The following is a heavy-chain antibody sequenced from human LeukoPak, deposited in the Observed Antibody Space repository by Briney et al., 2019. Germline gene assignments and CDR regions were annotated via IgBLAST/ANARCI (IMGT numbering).Heavy chain of an antibody. CDR2: INPNSGGT. V-gene: IGHV1-2*02. Sequence: GASVKVSCKASGYTFTGYYMHWVRQAPGQGLEWMGWINPNSGGTNYAQKFQGRVTMTRDTSISTAYMELSRLRSDDTAVYYCAREKRGYSYGYDPWGQGTLVTVSS. CDR3: AREKRGYSYGYDP. D-gene: IGHD5-18*01. J-gene: IGHJ5*02. CDR1: GYTFTGYY.